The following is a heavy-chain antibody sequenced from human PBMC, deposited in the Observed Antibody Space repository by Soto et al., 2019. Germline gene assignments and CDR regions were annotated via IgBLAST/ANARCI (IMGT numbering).Heavy chain of an antibody. CDR3: ARGGIAAAAPPDY. CDR1: GGSISSGGYY. J-gene: IGHJ4*02. Sequence: QVQLQASGPGLVKPSQTLSLTCTVSGGSISSGGYYWSWIRQHPGKGLEWIGYIYYSGSTYYNPSLKSRVTISVDTSKNQVALKLSSVTAADTAVYYCARGGIAAAAPPDYCGQGTLITVSS. V-gene: IGHV4-31*03. CDR2: IYYSGST. D-gene: IGHD6-13*01.